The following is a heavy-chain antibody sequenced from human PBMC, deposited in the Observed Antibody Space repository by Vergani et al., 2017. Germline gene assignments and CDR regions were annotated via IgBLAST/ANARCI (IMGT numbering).Heavy chain of an antibody. CDR2: IHASGTN. J-gene: IGHJ5*02. D-gene: IGHD3-10*01. Sequence: QVHLNEAGPGLVKPSQTLSLTCTVSGASNTSGSFSWRWIRQPAGKGLEWIGRIHASGTNNYNPSLRSRITLSVDTSKNELSLKMITMTAADTAVYYCMRDACSSDLRGVYWFDTWGQGTLVSVSS. CDR1: GASNTSGSFS. CDR3: MRDACSSDLRGVYWFDT. V-gene: IGHV4-61*02.